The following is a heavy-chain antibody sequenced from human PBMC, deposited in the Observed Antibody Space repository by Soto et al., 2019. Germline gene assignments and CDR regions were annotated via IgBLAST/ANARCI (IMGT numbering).Heavy chain of an antibody. CDR2: IIPIFCTA. J-gene: IGHJ4*02. D-gene: IGHD3-9*01. CDR1: GGTFSSYA. V-gene: IGHV1-69*06. CDR3: ARPPGYISDWYYFDL. Sequence: ASVKVSCKASGGTFSSYAISWVRQAPGQGLEWMGGIIPIFCTANYAQKFQGRVSMTWDTSLNTAYMELSSLMSEDTAVYYCARPPGYISDWYYFDLWGQGTQVTVSS.